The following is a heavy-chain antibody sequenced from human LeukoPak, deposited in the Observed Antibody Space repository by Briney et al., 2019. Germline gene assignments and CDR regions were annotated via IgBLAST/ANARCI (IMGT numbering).Heavy chain of an antibody. V-gene: IGHV4-39*01. D-gene: IGHD3/OR15-3a*01. J-gene: IGHJ4*02. Sequence: SETLSLTCTVSGGSISSYYWGWIRQPPGKGLEWIGSIYYSGSTYYNPSLKSRVSISVDTSKNQFSLKLSSVTAADTAVYYCARQTGSGLFILPGGQGTLVTVSS. CDR1: GGSISSYY. CDR3: ARQTGSGLFILP. CDR2: IYYSGST.